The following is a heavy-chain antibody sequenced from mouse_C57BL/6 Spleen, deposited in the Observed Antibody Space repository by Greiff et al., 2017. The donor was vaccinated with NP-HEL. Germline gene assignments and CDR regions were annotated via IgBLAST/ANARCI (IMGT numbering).Heavy chain of an antibody. CDR1: GYTFTSYW. J-gene: IGHJ1*03. CDR3: ASGGATGYFDV. Sequence: QVQLQQPGAELVMPGASVKLSCKASGYTFTSYWMHWVKQRPGQGLEWIGEIDPSDSYTNYNQKFKGKSTLTVDKASSTAYMQLSSLTSEDSAVFYWASGGATGYFDVWGTGTTVTVSS. CDR2: IDPSDSYT. V-gene: IGHV1-69*01. D-gene: IGHD1-1*01.